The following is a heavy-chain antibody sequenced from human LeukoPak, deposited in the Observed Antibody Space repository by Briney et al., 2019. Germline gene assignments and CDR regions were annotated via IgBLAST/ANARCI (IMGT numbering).Heavy chain of an antibody. CDR3: AKPRGGDSWASDT. Sequence: GRSLRLSCEASGXTFSTYGMHWVRQAPGKGLEWVAGISNGGSYKYYADSVKGRFTISRDNSRNTLYLQMNSLRPDDTALYYCAKPRGGDSWASDTWGQGTMVAVSS. V-gene: IGHV3-30*18. CDR2: ISNGGSYK. J-gene: IGHJ3*02. D-gene: IGHD2-21*02. CDR1: GXTFSTYG.